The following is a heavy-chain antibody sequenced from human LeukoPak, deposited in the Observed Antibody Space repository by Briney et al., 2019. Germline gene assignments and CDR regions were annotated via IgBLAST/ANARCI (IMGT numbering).Heavy chain of an antibody. V-gene: IGHV4-30-4*08. D-gene: IGHD4-17*01. CDR3: ARHHGFPTTVNWFDP. Sequence: PSQTLSLTCTVSGGSISSGDYYWSWIRQPPGKGLEWIGYIYYSGSTYYNPSLKSRVTISVDTSKNQFSLKLSSVTAADTAVYYCARHHGFPTTVNWFDPWGQGTLVTVSS. J-gene: IGHJ5*02. CDR2: IYYSGST. CDR1: GGSISSGDYY.